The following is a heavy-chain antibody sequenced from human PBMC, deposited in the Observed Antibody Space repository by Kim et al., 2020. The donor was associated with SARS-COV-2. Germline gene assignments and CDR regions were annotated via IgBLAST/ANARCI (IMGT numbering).Heavy chain of an antibody. CDR3: AKGMVVVVAAEGSWFDP. D-gene: IGHD2-15*01. CDR2: ISGSGGST. CDR1: GFTFSSYA. V-gene: IGHV3-23*01. Sequence: GGSLRLSSAASGFTFSSYAMSWVRQAPGKGLEWVSAISGSGGSTYYADSVKGRFTISRDNSKNTLYLQMNSLRAEDTAVYYCAKGMVVVVAAEGSWFDPWGQGTLVTVSS. J-gene: IGHJ5*02.